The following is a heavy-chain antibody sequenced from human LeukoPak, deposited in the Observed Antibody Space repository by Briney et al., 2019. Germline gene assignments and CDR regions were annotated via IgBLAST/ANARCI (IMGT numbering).Heavy chain of an antibody. CDR2: ISYDGSNK. CDR1: GFTFNNYA. V-gene: IGHV3-30-3*01. CDR3: ARELREGSSGWFYYYYGMDV. Sequence: PGGSLRLSCAASGFTFNNYAMHWVRQAPGKGLEWVAVISYDGSNKYYADSVKGRFTISRDNSKNTVYLQMNSLRAEDTAVYHCARELREGSSGWFYYYYGMDVWGQGTTVTVSS. J-gene: IGHJ6*02. D-gene: IGHD6-19*01.